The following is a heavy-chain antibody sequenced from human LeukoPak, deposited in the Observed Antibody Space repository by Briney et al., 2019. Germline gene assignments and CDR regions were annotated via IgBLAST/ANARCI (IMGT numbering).Heavy chain of an antibody. CDR1: GFTFSGSA. D-gene: IGHD4-17*01. CDR2: IRSKANSYAT. Sequence: GGSLRLSCAASGFTFSGSAMHWVRQASGKGLEWVGRIRSKANSYATAYAASVKGRFTISRDDSKNTAYLQMNSLKTEDTAVYYCARIRIRDYGPFDYWGQGTLVTVSS. J-gene: IGHJ4*02. V-gene: IGHV3-73*01. CDR3: ARIRIRDYGPFDY.